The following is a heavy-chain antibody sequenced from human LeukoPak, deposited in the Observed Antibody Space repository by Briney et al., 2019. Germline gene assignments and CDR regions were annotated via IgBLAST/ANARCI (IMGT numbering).Heavy chain of an antibody. CDR1: GFTFTAYW. D-gene: IGHD2/OR15-2a*01. V-gene: IGHV3-7*01. CDR3: ARGNRPSD. J-gene: IGHJ6*04. Sequence: GGSLRLSWAASGFTFTAYWMTWVRQTPGKGLEWVANIKQDGSETYYVDSVKGRFTISRDNAKNSLYLQMDSLRAEDTAVYYCARGNRPSDWGKGTTVTVSS. CDR2: IKQDGSET.